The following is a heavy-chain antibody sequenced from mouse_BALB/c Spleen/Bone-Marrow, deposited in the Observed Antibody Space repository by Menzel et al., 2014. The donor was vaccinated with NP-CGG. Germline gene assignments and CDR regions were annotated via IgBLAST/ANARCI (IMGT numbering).Heavy chain of an antibody. CDR2: IRNKANGYTT. CDR1: GFTFTDYY. V-gene: IGHV7-3*02. Sequence: EVKLVESGGGLVQPGGSLRLSCATPGFTFTDYYMNWVRQPPGKALEWLGFIRNKANGYTTEYSASVKGRFTISRDNFQNILYLQMNTLRAEDSATYYCARDKGRVFFDYWGQGTTLTVSS. CDR3: ARDKGRVFFDY. J-gene: IGHJ2*01.